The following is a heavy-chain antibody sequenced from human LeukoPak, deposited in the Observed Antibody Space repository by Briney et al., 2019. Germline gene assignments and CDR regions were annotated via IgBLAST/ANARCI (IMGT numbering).Heavy chain of an antibody. J-gene: IGHJ5*02. V-gene: IGHV3-21*01. CDR1: GFTFSSYS. D-gene: IGHD3-16*01. CDR3: ARDKHTFDWFDP. CDR2: ISSSSSYI. Sequence: GGSLRLYCAASGFTFSSYSMNWVRQAPGKGLEWVSSISSSSSYIYYADSVKGRFTISRDNAKNSLYLQMNSLRAEDTAVYYCARDKHTFDWFDPWGQGTLVTVSS.